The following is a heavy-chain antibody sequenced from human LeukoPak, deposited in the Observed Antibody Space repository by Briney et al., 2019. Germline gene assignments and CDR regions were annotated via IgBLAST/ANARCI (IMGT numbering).Heavy chain of an antibody. Sequence: GGSLRLSCAASGFTFSSHAMGWVRQAPGKGLEWVSGITNSGTTTYYADSVKGRFTISRDNSKNTLYLEMNSLRAEDTAVYYCVKVATLDDWGQGTLVTVSS. J-gene: IGHJ4*02. D-gene: IGHD2-15*01. CDR3: VKVATLDD. CDR1: GFTFSSHA. CDR2: ITNSGTTT. V-gene: IGHV3-23*01.